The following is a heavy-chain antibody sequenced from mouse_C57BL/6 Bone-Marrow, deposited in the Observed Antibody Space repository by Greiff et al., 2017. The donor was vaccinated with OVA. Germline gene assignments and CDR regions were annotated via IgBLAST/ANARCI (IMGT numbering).Heavy chain of an antibody. J-gene: IGHJ2*01. Sequence: QVQLQQSGAELARPGASVKLSCKASGYTFTSYGISWVKQRTGQGLEWIGEIYPRSGNTYYNEKFKGKATLTADKSSSTAYMELRSLTSEDSAVYFCARKGVFITTGVAPFYFDYWGQGTTLTVSS. CDR1: GYTFTSYG. D-gene: IGHD1-1*01. V-gene: IGHV1-81*01. CDR3: ARKGVFITTGVAPFYFDY. CDR2: IYPRSGNT.